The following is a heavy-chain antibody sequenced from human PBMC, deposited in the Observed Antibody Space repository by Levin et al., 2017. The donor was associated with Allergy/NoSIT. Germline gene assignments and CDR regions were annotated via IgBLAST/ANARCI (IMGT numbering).Heavy chain of an antibody. CDR1: GFTFNDYA. J-gene: IGHJ5*02. CDR2: ISGSGTYI. Sequence: GGSLRLSCVGSGFTFNDYAMHWVRQAPGKGLEWVSTISGSGTYINYVDSVKGRFAISRDDAKNSVYLQMNSLRDEDTAVYYCARDQGLAWGQGVLVTVSS. CDR3: ARDQGLA. V-gene: IGHV3-21*04.